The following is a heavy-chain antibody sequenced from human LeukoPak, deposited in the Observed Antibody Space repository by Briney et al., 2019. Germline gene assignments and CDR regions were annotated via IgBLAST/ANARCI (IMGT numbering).Heavy chain of an antibody. CDR1: GYSFSRNW. D-gene: IGHD1-1*01. CDR2: IYPADSDT. V-gene: IGHV5-51*01. J-gene: IGHJ4*02. CDR3: ARPGTTGTTI. Sequence: GESLKISCKGYGYSFSRNWIGWVRQMPGKGLEWMGIIYPADSDTRYSPSFQGQVTISADKSISTAFLQWSSLEASDTAMYYCARPGTTGTTIWGQGTLVTVSS.